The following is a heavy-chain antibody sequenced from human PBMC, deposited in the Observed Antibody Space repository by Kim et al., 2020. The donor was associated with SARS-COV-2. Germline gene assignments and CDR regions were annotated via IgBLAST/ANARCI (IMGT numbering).Heavy chain of an antibody. Sequence: SETLSLTCAVSGGSISSSNWWSWVRQPPGKGLEWIGEIYHSGSTNYNPSLKSRVTISVDKSKNQFSLKLSSVTAADTAVYYCARGERDYYGSGSYNWFDPWGQGTLVTVSS. J-gene: IGHJ5*02. CDR3: ARGERDYYGSGSYNWFDP. D-gene: IGHD3-10*01. CDR2: IYHSGST. V-gene: IGHV4-4*02. CDR1: GGSISSSNW.